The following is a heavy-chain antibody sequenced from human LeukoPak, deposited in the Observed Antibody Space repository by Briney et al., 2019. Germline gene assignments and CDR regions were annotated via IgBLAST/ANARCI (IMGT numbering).Heavy chain of an antibody. CDR1: GFTFSSYS. D-gene: IGHD3-10*01. CDR3: ASPSGTYYNDYFDY. V-gene: IGHV3-21*04. CDR2: ISSSSSYI. Sequence: GGSLRLSCAASGFTFSSYSMNWVRQAPGKGLEWVSSISSSSSYIYYADSVTGRFTISRDNSKNTLYLQMNSLRTEDTALYYCASPSGTYYNDYFDYWGQGTLVTVSS. J-gene: IGHJ4*02.